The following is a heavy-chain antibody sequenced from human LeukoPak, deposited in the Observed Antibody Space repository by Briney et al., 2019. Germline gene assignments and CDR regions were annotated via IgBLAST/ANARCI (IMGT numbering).Heavy chain of an antibody. V-gene: IGHV4-4*02. CDR2: IYHSGST. Sequence: SETLSLTCAVSGGSISSSNWWSWVRQPPGKGLEWIGEIYHSGSTNYNPSLKSRVTISVDKSKNQFSLKLSSVTAADTAVYYCARVVEQLVPHYYYYYMDVWGKGTTVTVSS. J-gene: IGHJ6*03. CDR1: GGSISSSNW. D-gene: IGHD6-13*01. CDR3: ARVVEQLVPHYYYYYMDV.